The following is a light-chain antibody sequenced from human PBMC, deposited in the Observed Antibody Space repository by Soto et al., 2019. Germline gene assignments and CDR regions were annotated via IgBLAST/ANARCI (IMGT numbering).Light chain of an antibody. CDR2: EAS. CDR1: QSVSSY. Sequence: EIVLTQSPATLSLSPGERATLSCRASQSVSSYLAWYQQKPGQAPRLLIYEASNRATGIPARFSGSGSGTDFSLTISSLEPEDFAVYYCQLRVTFGQGTRLEIK. J-gene: IGKJ5*01. CDR3: QLRVT. V-gene: IGKV3-11*01.